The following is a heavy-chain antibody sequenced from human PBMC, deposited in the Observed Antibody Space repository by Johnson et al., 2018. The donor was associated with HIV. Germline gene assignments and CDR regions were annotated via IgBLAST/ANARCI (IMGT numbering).Heavy chain of an antibody. J-gene: IGHJ3*02. D-gene: IGHD1-26*01. V-gene: IGHV3-30-3*01. CDR2: ISYDGSNK. CDR1: GFTVSSND. Sequence: QVQLVESGGGLVQPGGSLRLSCAASGFTVSSNDMSWVRQAPGKGLEWVSVISYDGSNKYYADSVKGPFTISRDNSKNTLDLQMNRLRAQDTAVYYCARDWEGYAFDIWGQGTMVTVSS. CDR3: ARDWEGYAFDI.